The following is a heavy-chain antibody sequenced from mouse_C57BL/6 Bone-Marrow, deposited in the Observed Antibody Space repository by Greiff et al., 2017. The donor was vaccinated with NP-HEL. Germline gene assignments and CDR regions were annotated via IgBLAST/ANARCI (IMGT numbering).Heavy chain of an antibody. J-gene: IGHJ1*03. V-gene: IGHV7-1*01. CDR2: SRNKANDYTT. Sequence: EVKLVESGGGLVQSGRSLRLSCATSGFTFSDFYMEWVRQAPGKGLEWIAASRNKANDYTTEYSASVKGRFIVSRDTSQSILYLQMNALRAEDTAIYYCARDVGIYYDNWYFDVWGTGTTVTVSS. CDR3: ARDVGIYYDNWYFDV. D-gene: IGHD2-4*01. CDR1: GFTFSDFY.